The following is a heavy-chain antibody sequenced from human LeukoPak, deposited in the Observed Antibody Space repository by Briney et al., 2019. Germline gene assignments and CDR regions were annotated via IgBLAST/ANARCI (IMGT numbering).Heavy chain of an antibody. J-gene: IGHJ6*03. V-gene: IGHV4-59*12. CDR3: ARGLLYGGSYSYYYYMDV. CDR2: IYYSGST. CDR1: GGSISSYY. D-gene: IGHD1-26*01. Sequence: PSETLSLTCTVSGGSISSYYWSWIRQPPGKGLEWIGYIYYSGSTNYNPSLKSRVTISVDTSKNQFSLKLSSVTAADTAVYYCARGLLYGGSYSYYYYMDVWGKGTTVTISS.